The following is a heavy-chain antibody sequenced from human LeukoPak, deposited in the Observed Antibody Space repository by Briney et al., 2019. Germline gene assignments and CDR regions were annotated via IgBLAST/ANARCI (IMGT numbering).Heavy chain of an antibody. D-gene: IGHD2/OR15-2a*01. Sequence: GGSLRLSCAASGFTFSSYWMHWVRQAPGKGLVWVSRINGDGSSTTYAESVKGRFTISRDNPKNTLYLQMNSLRVEDTAVYYCASSIEFRSWDAFDIRGQGTMVAVSS. CDR2: INGDGSST. V-gene: IGHV3-74*01. CDR1: GFTFSSYW. CDR3: ASSIEFRSWDAFDI. J-gene: IGHJ3*02.